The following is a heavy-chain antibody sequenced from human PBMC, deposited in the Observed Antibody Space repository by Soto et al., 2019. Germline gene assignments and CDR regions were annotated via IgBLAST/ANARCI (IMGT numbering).Heavy chain of an antibody. J-gene: IGHJ6*02. CDR3: TRDTYYGMGV. CDR2: IKNDETT. Sequence: PGGSLRLSCVASGFALNGYWFHWVRQGPGEGLLWVSHIKNDETTHYADSVRGRFTISRDTAKNTVYLQMDSLRAEDTGIYYCTRDTYYGMGVWGQGTTVIVSS. V-gene: IGHV3-74*01. CDR1: GFALNGYW.